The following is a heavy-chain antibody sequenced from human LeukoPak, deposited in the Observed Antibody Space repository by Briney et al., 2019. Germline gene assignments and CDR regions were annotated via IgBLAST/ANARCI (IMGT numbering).Heavy chain of an antibody. Sequence: GESLKISCKGSGYSFTSYWIGWVRQMPGKGLEWMGIVYPGDSDTRYSPSFQGQVTISADKSISTAYLQWSSLKASDTAMYYCARHRAARPPYHYYMDVWGKGTMVTVSS. CDR2: VYPGDSDT. V-gene: IGHV5-51*01. J-gene: IGHJ6*03. D-gene: IGHD6-6*01. CDR1: GYSFTSYW. CDR3: ARHRAARPPYHYYMDV.